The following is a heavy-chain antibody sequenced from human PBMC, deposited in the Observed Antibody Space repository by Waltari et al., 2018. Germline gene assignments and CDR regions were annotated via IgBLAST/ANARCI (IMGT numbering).Heavy chain of an antibody. D-gene: IGHD5-18*01. CDR3: ARQPLHSYGIRHFDY. V-gene: IGHV5-51*01. Sequence: EVQLVQSGAELTKPGESLKISCEGSGYSFTRSWIGWVRQMPGKGLEWMGVIYPGDSNTRYSPSFQGQVTISVDNSITTAYLQWSSLKASDTAIYFCARQPLHSYGIRHFDYWGQGTPVTVS. CDR1: GYSFTRSW. J-gene: IGHJ4*02. CDR2: IYPGDSNT.